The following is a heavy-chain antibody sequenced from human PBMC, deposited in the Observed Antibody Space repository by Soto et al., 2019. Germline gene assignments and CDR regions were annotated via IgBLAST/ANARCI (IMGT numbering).Heavy chain of an antibody. CDR1: GYSFSTHW. J-gene: IGHJ3*02. V-gene: IGHV5-51*01. CDR3: ASRTDTFDI. CDR2: IYPGDSDT. Sequence: LVESLTLSCKVSGYSFSTHWVGWVRQMPGKGLEWMGIIYPGDSDTRYSPSFQGQVTISVDKSISTAYLQWSSLKASDTAMYYCASRTDTFDIWGQGTMVTVSS.